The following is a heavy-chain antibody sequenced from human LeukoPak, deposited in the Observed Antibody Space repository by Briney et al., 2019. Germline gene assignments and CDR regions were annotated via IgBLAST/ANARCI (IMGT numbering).Heavy chain of an antibody. CDR3: AKDWRDGSDPDWYFDL. CDR1: GFTFSDCA. CDR2: IVKTGGTT. Sequence: GGSLRLSCAASGFTFSDCAMIWVRQAPGKGLEWVSAIVKTGGTTYADSVKGRFTISRDNSKNTLYLQMNSLRAEDTAVYYCAKDWRDGSDPDWYFDLWGRGTLVTVSS. D-gene: IGHD2-21*01. J-gene: IGHJ2*01. V-gene: IGHV3-23*01.